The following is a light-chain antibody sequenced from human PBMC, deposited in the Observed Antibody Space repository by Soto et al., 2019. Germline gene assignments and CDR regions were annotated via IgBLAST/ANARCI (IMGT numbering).Light chain of an antibody. J-gene: IGKJ5*01. V-gene: IGKV1-5*03. Sequence: IQLTQSPSSLSASVGDRVTITCRASQTISSWLAWYQQKPGKAPKLLIYKASTLKSGVPSRFSGSGSGTDFTLTISSLHPEDFAVYFCQQFKNYPITFGQGTRLEIK. CDR3: QQFKNYPIT. CDR2: KAS. CDR1: QTISSW.